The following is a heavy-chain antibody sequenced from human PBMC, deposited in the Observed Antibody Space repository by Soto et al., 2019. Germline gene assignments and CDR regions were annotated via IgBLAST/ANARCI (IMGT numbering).Heavy chain of an antibody. CDR2: MNPNSGNT. Sequence: ASVKVSCKASGYTFTSYDINWVRQATGQGLEWMGWMNPNSGNTGYAQKFQGRVTMTRNTSISTAYMELSSLRSEDTAVYYCAGGGTSGGEHPNSKGNYYMDVWGKGTTVTVSS. J-gene: IGHJ6*03. D-gene: IGHD2-2*01. V-gene: IGHV1-8*01. CDR3: AGGGTSGGEHPNSKGNYYMDV. CDR1: GYTFTSYD.